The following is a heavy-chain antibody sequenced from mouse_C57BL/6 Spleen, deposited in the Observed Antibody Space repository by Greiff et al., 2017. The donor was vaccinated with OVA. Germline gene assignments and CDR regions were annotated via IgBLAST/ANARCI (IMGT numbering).Heavy chain of an antibody. Sequence: VKLMESGPELVKPGASVKLSCKASGYTFTSYDINWVKQRPGQGLEWIGWIYPRDGSTKYNEKFKGKATLTVDTSSSTAYMGLHSLTSEDSAVYFCARGVGSIFDYWGQGTTLTVSS. CDR1: GYTFTSYD. CDR2: IYPRDGST. D-gene: IGHD1-1*01. J-gene: IGHJ2*01. CDR3: ARGVGSIFDY. V-gene: IGHV1-85*01.